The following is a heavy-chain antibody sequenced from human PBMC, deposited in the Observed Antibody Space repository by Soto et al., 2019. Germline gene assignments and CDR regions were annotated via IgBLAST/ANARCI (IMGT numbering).Heavy chain of an antibody. Sequence: GGSLRLSCAASGFTFSSYAMHWVRQAPGKGLEWVAVISYDGSNKYYADSVKGRFTISRDNSKNTLYLQMNSLRAEDTAVYYCARDVKELHGSSSSDYSSGMDVWGQGTTGTVSS. D-gene: IGHD6-6*01. CDR2: ISYDGSNK. J-gene: IGHJ6*02. V-gene: IGHV3-30*04. CDR1: GFTFSSYA. CDR3: ARDVKELHGSSSSDYSSGMDV.